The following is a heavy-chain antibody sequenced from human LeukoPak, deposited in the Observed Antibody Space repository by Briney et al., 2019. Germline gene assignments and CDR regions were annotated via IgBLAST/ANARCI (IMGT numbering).Heavy chain of an antibody. CDR1: GYTFTGYY. J-gene: IGHJ5*02. V-gene: IGHV1-2*02. CDR3: ARRSPDTKPNSWFDP. Sequence: VASVKVSCKASGYTFTGYYMHWVRQAPGQGLEWMGWINPNSGGTNYAQKLQGRVTMTTDTSTSTAYMELRSLRSDDTAVYYCARRSPDTKPNSWFDPRGQGTLVTVSS. D-gene: IGHD1-14*01. CDR2: INPNSGGT.